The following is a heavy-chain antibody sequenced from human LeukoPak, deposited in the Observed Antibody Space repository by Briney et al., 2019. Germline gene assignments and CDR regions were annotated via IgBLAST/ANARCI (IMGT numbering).Heavy chain of an antibody. CDR3: ARGPPYDILTGYGMDV. Sequence: ASVKVSCKASGYTFTSYDINWVRQATGQGLEWMGWMNPNSGNTGYAQKFQGRVTMTRNTSISTAYMELGSLRSEDTAVYYCARGPPYDILTGYGMDVWGQGTTVTVSS. D-gene: IGHD3-9*01. CDR1: GYTFTSYD. J-gene: IGHJ6*02. CDR2: MNPNSGNT. V-gene: IGHV1-8*01.